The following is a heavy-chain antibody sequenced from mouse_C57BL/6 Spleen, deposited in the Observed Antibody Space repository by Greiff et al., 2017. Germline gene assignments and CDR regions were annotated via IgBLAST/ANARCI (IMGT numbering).Heavy chain of an antibody. CDR3: AIQGFAY. J-gene: IGHJ3*01. V-gene: IGHV1-74*01. CDR2: IHPSDSDN. Sequence: QVQLQQPGAELVKPGASVKVSCNASGFTFTSYWMHWVKQRPGQGLEWIGRIHPSDSDNNYNQKFKGKATLTVDKSSRTAYMQLSNLTSVDSAVYYCAIQGFAYWGQGTLVTVSA. CDR1: GFTFTSYW.